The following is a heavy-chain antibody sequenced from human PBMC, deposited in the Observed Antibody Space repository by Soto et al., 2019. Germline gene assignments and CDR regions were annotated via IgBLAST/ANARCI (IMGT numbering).Heavy chain of an antibody. V-gene: IGHV3-21*01. J-gene: IGHJ4*02. D-gene: IGHD2-15*01. Sequence: EVQLVESGGGLVKPGGSLRLSCAASGFTFSSYSMNWVRQAPGKGLEWVSSISSSSSYIYYADSVKGRFTISRDNAKNTLYLKMNSLRAEDTAVYYCARAFSVVGNTDDYWGQGTLVTVSS. CDR3: ARAFSVVGNTDDY. CDR1: GFTFSSYS. CDR2: ISSSSSYI.